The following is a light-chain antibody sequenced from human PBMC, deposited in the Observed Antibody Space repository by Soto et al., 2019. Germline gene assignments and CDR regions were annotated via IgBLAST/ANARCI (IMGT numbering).Light chain of an antibody. Sequence: EIVLTQSPATLSLSPGERATLSCRASRSVSSYLAWYQQKPGQALRLLIYDASNRAAGIPARFSGSGSGTDFTLTISSLEPEDFALYYCQQRSNSFTFGPGTKVDIK. J-gene: IGKJ3*01. V-gene: IGKV3-11*01. CDR3: QQRSNSFT. CDR1: RSVSSY. CDR2: DAS.